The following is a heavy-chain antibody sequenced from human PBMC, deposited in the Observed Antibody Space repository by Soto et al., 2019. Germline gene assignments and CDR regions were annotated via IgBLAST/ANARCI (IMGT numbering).Heavy chain of an antibody. CDR3: ARDKGFDFWSGYPDYYYGMDV. J-gene: IGHJ6*02. Sequence: PSETLSLTCTVSGGSVSSGSYYWSWIRQPPGKGLEWIGYTYYSGSTNYNPSLKSRVTISVDTSKNQFSLKLSSVTAADTAVYYCARDKGFDFWSGYPDYYYGMDVWGQGTTVTVSS. D-gene: IGHD3-3*01. CDR2: TYYSGST. CDR1: GGSVSSGSYY. V-gene: IGHV4-61*01.